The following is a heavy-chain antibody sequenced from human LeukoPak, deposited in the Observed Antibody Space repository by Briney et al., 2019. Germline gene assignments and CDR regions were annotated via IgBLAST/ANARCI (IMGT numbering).Heavy chain of an antibody. V-gene: IGHV3-30*04. CDR3: ARVYGGRYVFDY. D-gene: IGHD2-15*01. CDR2: ISYDGSNK. Sequence: PGRSLRLSCAASGFTFSSYAMHWVRQAPGKGLEWVAVISYDGSNKYYADSVKGRFTISRDNSKNTLYLQMNSPRAEDTAVYYCARVYGGRYVFDYWGQGTLVTVSS. J-gene: IGHJ4*02. CDR1: GFTFSSYA.